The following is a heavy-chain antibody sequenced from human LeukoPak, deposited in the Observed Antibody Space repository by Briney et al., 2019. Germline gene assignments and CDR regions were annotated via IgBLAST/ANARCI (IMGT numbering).Heavy chain of an antibody. J-gene: IGHJ4*02. CDR2: TYHSGST. D-gene: IGHD3-22*01. CDR1: GGSINSGGYY. V-gene: IGHV4-30-2*01. CDR3: ARRHYDSSGYSTNTFDY. Sequence: SQTLSLTCTVSGGSINSGGYYWSWIRQPPGKGLEWIGYTYHSGSTYYNPSLKSRVTISVDRSKNQFSLRLSSVTAADTAAYYCARRHYDSSGYSTNTFDYWGQGTLVTVSS.